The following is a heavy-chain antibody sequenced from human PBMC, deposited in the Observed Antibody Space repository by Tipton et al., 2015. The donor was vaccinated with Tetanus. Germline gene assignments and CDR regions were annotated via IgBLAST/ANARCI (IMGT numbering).Heavy chain of an antibody. Sequence: QSGAEVKKPGASVKVSCKASGYTFTSYDINWVRQATGQGLEWMGWMNPNSGNTGYAQKFQGRVTMTRNTSISTAYMELSSLRSEDTAVDCCARRVYEREETRMDYGGQGTLVTVSS. V-gene: IGHV1-8*01. CDR2: MNPNSGNT. D-gene: IGHD2/OR15-2a*01. CDR1: GYTFTSYD. J-gene: IGHJ4*02. CDR3: ARRVYEREETRMDY.